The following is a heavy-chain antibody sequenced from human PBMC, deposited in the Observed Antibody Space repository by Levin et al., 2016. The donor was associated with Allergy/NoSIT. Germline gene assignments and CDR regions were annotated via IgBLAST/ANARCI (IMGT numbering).Heavy chain of an antibody. Sequence: ESLKISCTVSGGSISSYYWSWIRQPPGKGLEWIGYIYYSGSTNYNPSLKSRVTISVDTSKNQFSLKLSSVTAADTAVYYCARDGYSSGSLDYWGQGTLVTVSS. CDR3: ARDGYSSGSLDY. V-gene: IGHV4-59*01. CDR1: GGSISSYY. CDR2: IYYSGST. J-gene: IGHJ4*02. D-gene: IGHD6-19*01.